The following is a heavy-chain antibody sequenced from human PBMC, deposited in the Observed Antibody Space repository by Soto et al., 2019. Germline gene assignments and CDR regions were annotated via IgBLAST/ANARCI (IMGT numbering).Heavy chain of an antibody. J-gene: IGHJ5*02. V-gene: IGHV3-13*04. CDR3: ARGGGRVATPWFDP. D-gene: IGHD5-12*01. CDR1: GFTFSSYD. CDR2: IGTAGDT. Sequence: EVQLVESGGGLVQPGGSLRLSCAASGFTFSSYDMHWVRQATGKGLEWVSAIGTAGDTYYPGSVKGRFTISRENAKNSFYLQMNSLRAGDTAVYYCARGGGRVATPWFDPWGQGTLVTVSS.